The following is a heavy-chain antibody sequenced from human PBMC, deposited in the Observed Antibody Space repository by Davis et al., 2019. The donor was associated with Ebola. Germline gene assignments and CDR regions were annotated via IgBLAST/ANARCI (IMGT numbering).Heavy chain of an antibody. CDR3: ASTPIAVAGIGAFDI. J-gene: IGHJ3*02. Sequence: SETLSLTCAVYGGSFNGYYWSWIRQPPGRGLEWIGGINHSGTTNYNPSLKSRVTISVDTSKNQFSLKLTSVTAADTAVYYCASTPIAVAGIGAFDIWGQGTMVTVSS. CDR1: GGSFNGYY. CDR2: INHSGTT. V-gene: IGHV4-34*01. D-gene: IGHD6-19*01.